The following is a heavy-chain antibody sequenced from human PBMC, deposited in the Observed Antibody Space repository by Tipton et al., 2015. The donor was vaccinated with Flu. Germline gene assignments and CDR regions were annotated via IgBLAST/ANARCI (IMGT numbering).Heavy chain of an antibody. V-gene: IGHV4-59*11. CDR3: AREWGDACVS. J-gene: IGHJ3*02. D-gene: IGHD7-27*01. CDR1: GGSISSHY. CDR2: IYYSGSI. Sequence: TLSLTCTVSGGSISSHYWSWIRPPPGKGLEWIGYIYYSGSISYNPSLKSRVTISVDTSKNQFSLKLSSVTAADTDVYYCAREWGDACVSSVQRPMVTVSS.